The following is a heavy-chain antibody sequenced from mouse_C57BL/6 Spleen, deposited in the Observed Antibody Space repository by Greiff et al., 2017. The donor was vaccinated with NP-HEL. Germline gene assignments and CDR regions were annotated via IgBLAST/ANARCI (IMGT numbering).Heavy chain of an antibody. Sequence: QVQLQQPGAELVRPGSSVKLSCKASGYTFTSYWMHWVKQRPIQGLEWIGTIDPSDSETHYNQKFKDKANLTVDKSSSTAYMQLSSLTSEDSAVYYCARSADYGGYFDVWGTGTTVTVSS. CDR3: ARSADYGGYFDV. D-gene: IGHD2-4*01. V-gene: IGHV1-52*01. CDR2: IDPSDSET. J-gene: IGHJ1*03. CDR1: GYTFTSYW.